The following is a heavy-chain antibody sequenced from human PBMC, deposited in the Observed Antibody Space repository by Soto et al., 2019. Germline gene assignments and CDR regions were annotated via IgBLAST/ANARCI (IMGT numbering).Heavy chain of an antibody. CDR1: GFTFSSYS. J-gene: IGHJ2*01. Sequence: LRLSCAASGFTFSSYSINWVRQSPGKGLEWVSYISSSSSTIYYADSVKGRFTISRDNAKNSLYLQMNSLRDEDTAVYYCARDADTAMVTLGYDWYFDLWGRGTLVTVPQ. D-gene: IGHD5-18*01. CDR2: ISSSSSTI. V-gene: IGHV3-48*02. CDR3: ARDADTAMVTLGYDWYFDL.